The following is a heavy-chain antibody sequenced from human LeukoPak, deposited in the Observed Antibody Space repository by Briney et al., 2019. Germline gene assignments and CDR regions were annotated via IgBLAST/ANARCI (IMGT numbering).Heavy chain of an antibody. CDR1: GFTFSSYG. CDR2: ISYDGSNK. Sequence: PGGSLRLSCAASGFTFSSYGMHWVRQAPGKGLEWVAVISYDGSNKYYADSVKGRFTISRDNSKNTLYLQINSLRAEDTAVYYCARSIRGYSYILDYRGQGTLVTVSS. V-gene: IGHV3-30*03. CDR3: ARSIRGYSYILDY. D-gene: IGHD5-18*01. J-gene: IGHJ4*02.